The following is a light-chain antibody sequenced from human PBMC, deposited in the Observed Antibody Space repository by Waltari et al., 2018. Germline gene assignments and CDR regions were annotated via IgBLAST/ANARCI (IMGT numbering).Light chain of an antibody. CDR2: DVS. CDR1: ETVHDY. Sequence: EIVLTQSPATLSLSTGDRATLSCRANETVHDYLAWYQQKPGQAPRLLNYDVSNRATGIPSRFSGSGSGTDFTLTISSLEPEDFGVYYCQQRHNWPPLTFGGGTRVEIK. CDR3: QQRHNWPPLT. J-gene: IGKJ4*01. V-gene: IGKV3-11*01.